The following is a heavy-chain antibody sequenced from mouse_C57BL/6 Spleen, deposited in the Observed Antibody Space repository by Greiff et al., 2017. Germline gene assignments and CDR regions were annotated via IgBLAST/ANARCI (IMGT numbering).Heavy chain of an antibody. V-gene: IGHV1-54*01. J-gene: IGHJ3*01. CDR3: ARSGGYSAWFAY. CDR1: GYAFTNYL. Sequence: VQLQQSGAELVRPGTSVKVSCKASGYAFTNYLIEWVKQRPGQGLEWIGVINPGSGGTNYNEKFKGKATLTADKSSSTAYMQLSSLTSEDSAVYFCARSGGYSAWFAYWGQGTLVTVSA. CDR2: INPGSGGT. D-gene: IGHD2-14*01.